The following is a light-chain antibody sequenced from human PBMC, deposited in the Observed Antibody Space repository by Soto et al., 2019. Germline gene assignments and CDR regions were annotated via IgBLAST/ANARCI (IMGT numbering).Light chain of an antibody. Sequence: QSVLTQPASVSGSPGHAITISCTGTGSDIGFYNYVSWYQQHPGKAPKLMIYDVSNRPSGVSNRFSASKSGITASLTISGLQAEDEADYYCSSYTGSSALYVFGTGTKVTVL. CDR2: DVS. V-gene: IGLV2-14*03. J-gene: IGLJ1*01. CDR3: SSYTGSSALYV. CDR1: GSDIGFYNY.